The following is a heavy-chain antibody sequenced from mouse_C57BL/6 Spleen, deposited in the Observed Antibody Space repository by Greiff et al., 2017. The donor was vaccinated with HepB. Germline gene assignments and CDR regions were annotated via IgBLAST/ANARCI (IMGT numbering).Heavy chain of an antibody. CDR2: IRPGGSYT. CDR1: GFTFSSYG. J-gene: IGHJ2*01. CDR3: AREREYYSNYCFDY. V-gene: IGHV5-6*01. Sequence: EVQLQESGGDLVKPGGSLKLSCAASGFTFSSYGMSWVRQTPDKRLEWVATIRPGGSYTYYPDRLKGRFTISGDNAKNTAYLQLSRLKSEDTAMYYCAREREYYSNYCFDYWGQGTTLTVSS. D-gene: IGHD2-5*01.